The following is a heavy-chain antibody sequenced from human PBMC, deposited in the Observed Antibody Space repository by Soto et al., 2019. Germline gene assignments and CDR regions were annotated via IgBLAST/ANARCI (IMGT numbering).Heavy chain of an antibody. CDR1: GASISSFN. V-gene: IGHV4-4*07. CDR2: LNIAGTI. D-gene: IGHD6-13*01. Sequence: SETLSLTCSVSGASISSFNWNWVRQPAGKGPEWVGRLNIAGTINYNPSLKSRITMSMDTSKNQISLHLRSVTAADTAIYYCARDRGEYTSSWFWYFSHWGHGTLVTVPS. J-gene: IGHJ2*01. CDR3: ARDRGEYTSSWFWYFSH.